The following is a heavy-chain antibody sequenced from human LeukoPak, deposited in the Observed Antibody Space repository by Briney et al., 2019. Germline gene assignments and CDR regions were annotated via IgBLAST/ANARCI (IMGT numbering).Heavy chain of an antibody. V-gene: IGHV3-30*18. CDR2: ISYDGSNK. J-gene: IGHJ4*02. Sequence: TGGSLRLSCAASGFTFSSYGMHWVRQAPGKGLEWVAVISYDGSNKYYADSVKGRFTISRDNSKNTLYPQMNSLRAEDTAVYYCAKVPYGDYVYFDYWGQGTLVTVSS. CDR3: AKVPYGDYVYFDY. CDR1: GFTFSSYG. D-gene: IGHD4-17*01.